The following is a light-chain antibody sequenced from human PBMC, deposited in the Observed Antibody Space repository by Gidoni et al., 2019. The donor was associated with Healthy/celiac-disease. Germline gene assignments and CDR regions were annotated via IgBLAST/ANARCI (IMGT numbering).Light chain of an antibody. V-gene: IGKV3-20*01. J-gene: IGKJ1*01. CDR1: QSVSSSY. Sequence: EILLTQSPGTLSLSPGESATLSCSAIQSVSSSYLAWYQQQPGQAPRLLIYGASSRATGIPDRFSGSGSGTDFTLTISRLEPEDFAVYYCQQYGSSRTFGQGTKVEIK. CDR3: QQYGSSRT. CDR2: GAS.